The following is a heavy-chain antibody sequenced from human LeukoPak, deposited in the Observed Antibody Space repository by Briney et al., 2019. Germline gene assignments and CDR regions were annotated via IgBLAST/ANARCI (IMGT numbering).Heavy chain of an antibody. V-gene: IGHV4-34*01. CDR3: GVYGGDWGSDC. J-gene: IGHJ4*02. CDR2: ITYRGSG. CDR1: NGFDSYY. Sequence: PSETLSLTCAVYNGFDSYYMTIVRQPPGRGLEWVGEITYRGSGNYNPSLKGRATISINVSQRQFSLSLRSVTAADTATYYCGVYGGDWGSDCWGQRTPITVSS. D-gene: IGHD2-21*02.